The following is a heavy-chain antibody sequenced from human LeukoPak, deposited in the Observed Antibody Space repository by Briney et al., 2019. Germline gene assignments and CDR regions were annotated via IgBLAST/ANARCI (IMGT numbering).Heavy chain of an antibody. D-gene: IGHD3-16*01. Sequence: PSETLSLTCTVSGGSISSYYWSWIRQPAGKGLEWIGRIHTTGSTDYNVSLQSRVTISLDTSKNQFSLRLSSVTAADTALYFCAREGFTNSYDYYYYYMDVWGRGTTVTVSS. V-gene: IGHV4-4*07. CDR2: IHTTGST. CDR3: AREGFTNSYDYYYYYMDV. J-gene: IGHJ6*03. CDR1: GGSISSYY.